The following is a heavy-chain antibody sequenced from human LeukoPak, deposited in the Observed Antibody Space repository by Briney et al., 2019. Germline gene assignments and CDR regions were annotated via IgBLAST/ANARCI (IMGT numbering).Heavy chain of an antibody. J-gene: IGHJ4*01. CDR3: AIMHGYYDGSGFWVQ. CDR1: GFTFSSYA. D-gene: IGHD3-22*01. V-gene: IGHV3-23*01. CDR2: ISPSGDRT. Sequence: PGGSLRLSCAASGFTFSSYAMSWVRQAPGKGLEWVSFISPSGDRTSNADSVEGRFTISRDNTRNTLYLQMNSLRDEDTGVYYCAIMHGYYDGSGFWVQWGHGTLVTVSS.